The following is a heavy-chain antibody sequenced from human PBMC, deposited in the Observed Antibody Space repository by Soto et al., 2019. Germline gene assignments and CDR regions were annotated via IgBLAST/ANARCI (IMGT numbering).Heavy chain of an antibody. V-gene: IGHV2-5*01. J-gene: IGHJ5*02. D-gene: IGHD3-22*01. CDR2: IYWNDDK. CDR1: GFSLSTSGMG. CDR3: AHRRRYYDSSGFRPNWFDP. Sequence: QITLKESGPTLVKPTQTLTLTCTFSGFSLSTSGMGVGWIRQPPGKGLEWLALIYWNDDKRYSPSLKSRLTITKDTSKNQVVLTMTNMDPVDTATYYCAHRRRYYDSSGFRPNWFDPWGQGTLVTVSS.